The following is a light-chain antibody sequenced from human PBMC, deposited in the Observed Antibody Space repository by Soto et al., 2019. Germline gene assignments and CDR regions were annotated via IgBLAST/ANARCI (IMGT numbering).Light chain of an antibody. Sequence: QSVLTQPASVSGSPGQSITISCTGTTSDVGAYNYVSWYQQHPGEAPRLMIYDVSYRPSGVSNRFSGSKSGNTAFLTISGLRAEDEADYYCSSYSSISYVIFGGGTQLTVL. CDR2: DVS. V-gene: IGLV2-14*01. CDR1: TSDVGAYNY. CDR3: SSYSSISYVI. J-gene: IGLJ2*01.